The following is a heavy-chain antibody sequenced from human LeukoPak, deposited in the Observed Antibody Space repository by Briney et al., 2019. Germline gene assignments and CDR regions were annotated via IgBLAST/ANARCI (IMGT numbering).Heavy chain of an antibody. V-gene: IGHV4-59*08. J-gene: IGHJ5*02. CDR2: IYYSGST. CDR3: ARGEHMVRGVPFDWFDP. CDR1: GGSISSYY. Sequence: SETLSLTCTVSGGSISSYYWSWIRQPPGKGLEWIGYIYYSGSTNYNPPLKSRVTISVDTSKKQFSLKLSSVTAADTAVYYCARGEHMVRGVPFDWFDPWGQGTLVTVSS. D-gene: IGHD3-10*01.